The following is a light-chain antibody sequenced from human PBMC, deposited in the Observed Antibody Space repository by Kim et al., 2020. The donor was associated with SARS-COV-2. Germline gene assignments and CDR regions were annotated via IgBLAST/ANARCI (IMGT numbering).Light chain of an antibody. Sequence: EIVMTQSPATLSVSPGERATLSCRASQSVSSNLVWYQQKPGQAPRLLMYDASTRATGIPARFSGSGSGTEFILTISSLQSEDFAVYYCQQYNNWPRTFGQGTKVDIK. CDR1: QSVSSN. CDR3: QQYNNWPRT. J-gene: IGKJ1*01. CDR2: DAS. V-gene: IGKV3-15*01.